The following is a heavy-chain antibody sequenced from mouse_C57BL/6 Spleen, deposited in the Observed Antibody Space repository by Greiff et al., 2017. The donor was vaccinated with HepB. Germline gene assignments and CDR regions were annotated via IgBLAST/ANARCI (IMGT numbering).Heavy chain of an antibody. Sequence: EVKLVESGGGLVKPGGSLKLSCAASGFTFSSYAMSWVRQTPEKRLEWVATISDGGSYTYYPDNVKGRFTISRDNAKNNLYLQMSHLKSEDTAMYYCARAFGYYPYWYFDVWGTGTTVTVSS. D-gene: IGHD2-3*01. V-gene: IGHV5-4*03. J-gene: IGHJ1*03. CDR2: ISDGGSYT. CDR1: GFTFSSYA. CDR3: ARAFGYYPYWYFDV.